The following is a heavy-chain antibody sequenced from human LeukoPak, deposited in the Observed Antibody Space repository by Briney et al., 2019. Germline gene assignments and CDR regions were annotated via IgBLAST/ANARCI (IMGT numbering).Heavy chain of an antibody. CDR3: ARGSEWELLSCDY. CDR2: ISWDGGST. D-gene: IGHD1-26*01. Sequence: GGSLRLSCAASGFTFDDYTMHWVRQAPGKGLEWVSLISWDGGSTYYADSVKGRFTISRDNAKNSLYLQMNSLRAEDTAVYYCARGSEWELLSCDYWGQGTLVTVSS. V-gene: IGHV3-43*01. CDR1: GFTFDDYT. J-gene: IGHJ4*02.